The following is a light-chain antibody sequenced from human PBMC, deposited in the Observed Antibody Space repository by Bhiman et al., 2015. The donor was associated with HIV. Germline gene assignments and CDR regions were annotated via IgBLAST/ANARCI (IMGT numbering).Light chain of an antibody. CDR2: DNT. CDR1: SSNIGTDSG. V-gene: IGLV1-40*01. Sequence: QSVLTQPPSVSGAPGQRVTISCTGSSSNIGTDSGVHWYQQIPGEAPKLIIYDNTQRPSGVPDRFSASKSGTSASLAITGLQAEDEADYYCHSYDTSLRGYVFGTGTKVTTL. CDR3: HSYDTSLRGYV. J-gene: IGLJ1*01.